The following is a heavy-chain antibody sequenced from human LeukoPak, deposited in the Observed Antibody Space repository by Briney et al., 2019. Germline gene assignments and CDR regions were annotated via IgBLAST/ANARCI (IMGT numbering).Heavy chain of an antibody. CDR1: GGTFISYA. Sequence: SVKVSCKASGGTFISYAISWVRQAPGQGLEWMGGIIPIFGTANYAQKFHGRVTITAGEFTSTAYMELSRLRSEDTAVYYCARLTIWRGRGCQSYYFDYWGQGTLVTVSS. CDR2: IIPIFGTA. CDR3: ARLTIWRGRGCQSYYFDY. V-gene: IGHV1-69*13. D-gene: IGHD4/OR15-4a*01. J-gene: IGHJ4*02.